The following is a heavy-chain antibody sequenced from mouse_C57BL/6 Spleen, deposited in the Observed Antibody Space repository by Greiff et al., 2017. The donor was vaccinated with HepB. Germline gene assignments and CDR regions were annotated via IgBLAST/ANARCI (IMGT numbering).Heavy chain of an antibody. D-gene: IGHD1-1*01. CDR1: GFTFSSYG. J-gene: IGHJ4*01. Sequence: EVQLQESGGDLVKPGGSLKLSCAASGFTFSSYGMSWVRQTPDKRLEWVATISSGGSYTYYPDSVKGRFTISRDNAKNTLYLQMSSLKSEDTAMYYCARYITTVVEAMDYWGQGTSVTVSS. CDR2: ISSGGSYT. CDR3: ARYITTVVEAMDY. V-gene: IGHV5-6*01.